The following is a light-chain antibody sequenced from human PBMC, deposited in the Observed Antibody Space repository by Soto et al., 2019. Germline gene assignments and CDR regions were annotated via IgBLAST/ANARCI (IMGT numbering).Light chain of an antibody. CDR2: AAS. CDR3: QQSSGTPRT. Sequence: DIQMTQSPSSLSASVGDRVTITCRASRTINIYLNWYQQKPGKAPKLLIYAASSLQSGVPSRFSGSGSGTDFTLTINNLQPEDFATYYCQQSSGTPRTFGQGTKVEIK. V-gene: IGKV1-39*01. CDR1: RTINIY. J-gene: IGKJ1*01.